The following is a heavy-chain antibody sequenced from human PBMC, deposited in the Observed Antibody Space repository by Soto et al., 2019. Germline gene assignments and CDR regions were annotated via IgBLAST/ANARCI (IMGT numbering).Heavy chain of an antibody. Sequence: QVQLVESGGGVVQPGRSLRLSCSASGFTFSSYGMHWVRQAPGKGLEWVAVISYDGSNKYYADSVKGRFTISRDNSKNTLYLQMNSLRAEDTAVYYCAKDHYGYSYYFDYWGQGTLVTVSS. J-gene: IGHJ4*02. CDR1: GFTFSSYG. V-gene: IGHV3-30*18. CDR2: ISYDGSNK. CDR3: AKDHYGYSYYFDY. D-gene: IGHD4-17*01.